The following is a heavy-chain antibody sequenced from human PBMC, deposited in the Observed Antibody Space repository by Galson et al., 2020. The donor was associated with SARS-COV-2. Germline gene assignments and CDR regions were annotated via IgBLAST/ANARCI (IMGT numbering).Heavy chain of an antibody. CDR1: GFTFGNYA. Sequence: GESLKISCEASGFTFGNYAMHWVRQAPGKGLEWVAVIWYDGSNQYYADSVKGRFTISRDNSKNVLFLQMNSLRAEDTAVYYCARGWTTYYYNYYMDVWGNGTTVTVSS. CDR2: IWYDGSNQ. V-gene: IGHV3-33*01. J-gene: IGHJ6*03. CDR3: ARGWTTYYYNYYMDV.